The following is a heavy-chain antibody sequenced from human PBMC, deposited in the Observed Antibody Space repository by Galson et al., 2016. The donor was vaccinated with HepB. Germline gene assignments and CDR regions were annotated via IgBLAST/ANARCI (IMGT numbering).Heavy chain of an antibody. V-gene: IGHV1-3*01. CDR2: INAGNGNT. CDR1: GYTFTSYA. D-gene: IGHD2-2*02. J-gene: IGHJ6*02. Sequence: SVKVSCKASGYTFTSYAMHWVRQAPGQRLEWMGWINAGNGNTKNSQKFQGRVTITMDRSARTAYMKLSSLRSEDTAVYYCARDRKIYQLLYPGYYYGMDVWGQGTTVTVSS. CDR3: ARDRKIYQLLYPGYYYGMDV.